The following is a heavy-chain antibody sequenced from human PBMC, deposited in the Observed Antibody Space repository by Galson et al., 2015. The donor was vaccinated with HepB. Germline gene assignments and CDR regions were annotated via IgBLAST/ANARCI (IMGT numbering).Heavy chain of an antibody. CDR1: GGTFSSST. J-gene: IGHJ3*02. V-gene: IGHV1-69*13. D-gene: IGHD3-16*01. CDR3: ANSKRGSSSLVAFDI. Sequence: VKVSCKASGGTFSSSTFSWLRQVPGQGPEWMGGITPIFRATKYAHKFQDRVIITADESTNTAYLELLSLTSDDTAMYFCANSKRGSSSLVAFDIWGPGTMIVVSS. CDR2: ITPIFRAT.